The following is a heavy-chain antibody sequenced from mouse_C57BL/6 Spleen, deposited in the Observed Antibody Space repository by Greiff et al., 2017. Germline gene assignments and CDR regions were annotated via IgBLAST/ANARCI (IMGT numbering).Heavy chain of an antibody. CDR3: ARSGYDVDY. CDR1: GYTFTSYW. D-gene: IGHD2-2*01. J-gene: IGHJ2*01. V-gene: IGHV1-64*01. CDR2: IHPNSGST. Sequence: QVQLQQSGAELVKPGASVKLSCKASGYTFTSYWMHWVKQRPGQGLEWIGMIHPNSGSTNYNEKFKSKATLTVDKSSSTAYMQLSNLTSEDSAVYYCARSGYDVDYWGQGTTLTVSS.